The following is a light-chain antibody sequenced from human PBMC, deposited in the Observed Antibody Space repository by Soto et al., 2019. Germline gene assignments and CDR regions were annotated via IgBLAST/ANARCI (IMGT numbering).Light chain of an antibody. CDR1: SSDVGGYNY. CDR3: SCYAGSNVV. J-gene: IGLJ2*01. Sequence: QSALTQPPSASGSPGQSVTISCTGTSSDVGGYNYVSWYQQHPGKAPKLMIYEVSKRPSGVPDRFSGSKSGNTASLTVSGLQSEEEADYCCSCYAGSNVVFGGGTKLTGL. CDR2: EVS. V-gene: IGLV2-8*01.